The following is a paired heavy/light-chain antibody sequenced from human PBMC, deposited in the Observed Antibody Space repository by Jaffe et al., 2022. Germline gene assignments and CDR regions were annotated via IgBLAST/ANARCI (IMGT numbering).Heavy chain of an antibody. CDR1: GFIFSDYF. V-gene: IGHV3-11*01. J-gene: IGHJ3*01. Sequence: QAQLVESGGGLVGPGGSLRLSCGGSGFIFSDYFMHWIRQAPGKGLEWLAYISGSSGDIYIESLKGRFTISRDNNKNSLFLQMNRLTVDDTAVYYCARGRRGSLDVWGQGAMVTVSS. CDR2: ISGSSGDI. D-gene: IGHD6-19*01. CDR3: ARGRRGSLDV.
Light chain of an antibody. CDR3: CSTTSISTYV. CDR2: EVT. V-gene: IGLV2-14*03. CDR1: GNDVGGFEF. Sequence: QSALTQPASVAGSPGQSITISCTGTGNDVGGFEFVSWYQQHPGKAPKLIIYEVTNRPSGTSNRFSASKSGNTASLTISGLQAEDEADYYCCSTTSISTYVFGTGTKVTVL. J-gene: IGLJ1*01.